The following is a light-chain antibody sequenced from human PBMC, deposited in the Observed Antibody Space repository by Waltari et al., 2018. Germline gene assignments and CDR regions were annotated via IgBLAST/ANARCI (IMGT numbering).Light chain of an antibody. Sequence: QSALTQPASVSGSPGQSITISCTGTISDVGGFNSVSWYQVHPGQAPRVMVYDVINRPSGVSDGFSASKSGNTASLTISGLQAEDEGDYYCSSQSTNSVVLFGGGTKLTVL. V-gene: IGLV2-14*03. CDR3: SSQSTNSVVL. CDR1: ISDVGGFNS. CDR2: DVI. J-gene: IGLJ3*02.